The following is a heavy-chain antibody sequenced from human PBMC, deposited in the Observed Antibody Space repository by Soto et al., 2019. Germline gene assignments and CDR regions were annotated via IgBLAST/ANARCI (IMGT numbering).Heavy chain of an antibody. CDR1: GFTFSTFN. CDR3: GLYDALFFDF. V-gene: IGHV3-21*01. Sequence: GGSLRLSSAASGFTFSTFNMNWVRQAPGKGLEWVSSITNSAYTSYADSVKGRFTISRDNAKNSLYLQMNSLRAEDTAVYYCGLYDALFFDFWGQGALVTVS. J-gene: IGHJ4*02. CDR2: ITNSAYT. D-gene: IGHD2-8*01.